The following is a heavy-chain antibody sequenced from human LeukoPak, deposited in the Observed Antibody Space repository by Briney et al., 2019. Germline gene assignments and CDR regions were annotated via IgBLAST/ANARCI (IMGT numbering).Heavy chain of an antibody. CDR2: INHSGST. D-gene: IGHD3-22*01. CDR1: GGSFSGYY. CDR3: ARDLVAYDSSGYYYLFDP. V-gene: IGHV4-34*01. J-gene: IGHJ5*02. Sequence: PSETLSLTCAVYGGSFSGYYWSWIRQPPWKGLEWIGEINHSGSTNYNPSLKSRVTISVDTSKNQFSLKLSSVTAADTAVYYCARDLVAYDSSGYYYLFDPWGQGTLVTVSS.